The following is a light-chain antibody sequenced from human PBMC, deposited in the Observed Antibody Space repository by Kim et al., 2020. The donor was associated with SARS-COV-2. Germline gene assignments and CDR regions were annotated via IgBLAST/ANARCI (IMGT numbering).Light chain of an antibody. J-gene: IGKJ4*01. V-gene: IGKV3-15*01. CDR3: QQYNDWPLLS. Sequence: IVMTQSPATLSVSPGERVTLSCRASQSVRNNLAWCQQRPGQAPRLLLYGASTRATDISARFSGSGSGTAFTLTIRSLQSEDLAVYYCQQYNDWPLLSFGGGTKVDIK. CDR1: QSVRNN. CDR2: GAS.